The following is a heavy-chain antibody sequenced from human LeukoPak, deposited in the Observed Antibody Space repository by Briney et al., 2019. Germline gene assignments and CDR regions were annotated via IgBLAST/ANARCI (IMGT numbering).Heavy chain of an antibody. D-gene: IGHD6-19*01. CDR2: TYYSGST. J-gene: IGHJ3*02. CDR3: ARSGGSDDAFDI. CDR1: GGSISSGGYY. V-gene: IGHV4-31*03. Sequence: SQTLSLTCTVSGGSISSGGYYWSWIRQHPGKGLEWIGYTYYSGSTYYNPSLKSRVTISVDTSKNQFSLKLSSVTAADTAVYYCARSGGSDDAFDIWGQGTMVTVSS.